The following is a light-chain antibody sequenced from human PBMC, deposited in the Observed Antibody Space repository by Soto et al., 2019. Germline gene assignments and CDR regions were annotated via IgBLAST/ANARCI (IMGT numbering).Light chain of an antibody. V-gene: IGLV2-14*01. Sequence: QSVLTQPASVSGSPGQSITISCTGTSSDVGGYNYVCWYQQHPGKAPKLMIYEVSNRPLGVSNRFSGSKSGNTASLTISGLQAEDEADYYCTSYTSSSTLDVFGTGTKVTVL. CDR3: TSYTSSSTLDV. J-gene: IGLJ1*01. CDR1: SSDVGGYNY. CDR2: EVS.